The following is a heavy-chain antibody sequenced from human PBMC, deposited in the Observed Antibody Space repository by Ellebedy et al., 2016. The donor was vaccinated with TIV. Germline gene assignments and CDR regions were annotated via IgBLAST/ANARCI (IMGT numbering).Heavy chain of an antibody. CDR1: GFNLSGYW. V-gene: IGHV3-74*01. J-gene: IGHJ4*02. CDR3: SRESVRYFDWDY. D-gene: IGHD3-9*01. Sequence: GESLKISCVASGFNLSGYWMHWVRQVPGKGLVWLARINTDGSSTRYADSVEGRFTISRDNAKNTLYLEMSGLRSDDTAVYYCSRESVRYFDWDYWGQGTLVAV. CDR2: INTDGSST.